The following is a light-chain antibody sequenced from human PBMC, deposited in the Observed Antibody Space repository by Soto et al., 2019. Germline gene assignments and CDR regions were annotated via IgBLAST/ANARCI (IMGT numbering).Light chain of an antibody. Sequence: QTVVTQPPSASGTPGQKVTISCSGSSSNIGSNFVSWYQQLPGTAPKLLLYRNNQRPSGVPDRFSGSKSGTSASLAISGLRSEDEADYYCAAWDDSLSGFVFGIGTKLTVL. CDR1: SSNIGSNF. CDR3: AAWDDSLSGFV. CDR2: RNN. J-gene: IGLJ1*01. V-gene: IGLV1-47*01.